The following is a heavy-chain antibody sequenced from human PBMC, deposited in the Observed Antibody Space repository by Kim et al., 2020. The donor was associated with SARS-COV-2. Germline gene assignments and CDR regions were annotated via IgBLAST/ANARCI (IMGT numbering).Heavy chain of an antibody. Sequence: ASVKVSCKASGYTFTLYAMQWVRQAPGQRPEWMGYINGGNGDTKYSQNFQGRVTFTRDTSATTFYMELISLRSEDTAVYYCARDLLSDREFLLDYWGQGALVTVSS. CDR3: ARDLLSDREFLLDY. D-gene: IGHD3-10*01. CDR2: INGGNGDT. CDR1: GYTFTLYA. J-gene: IGHJ4*02. V-gene: IGHV1-3*01.